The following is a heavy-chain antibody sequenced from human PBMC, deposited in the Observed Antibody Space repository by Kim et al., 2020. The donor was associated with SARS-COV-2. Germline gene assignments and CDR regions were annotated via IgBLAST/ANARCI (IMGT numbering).Heavy chain of an antibody. CDR3: ARDLPGEIDY. CDR2: ST. V-gene: IGHV1-46*01. D-gene: IGHD7-27*01. J-gene: IGHJ4*02. Sequence: STSYAQKFQGRVTMTRDTSTSTVYMELSSLRSEDTAVYYCARDLPGEIDYWGQGTLVTVSS.